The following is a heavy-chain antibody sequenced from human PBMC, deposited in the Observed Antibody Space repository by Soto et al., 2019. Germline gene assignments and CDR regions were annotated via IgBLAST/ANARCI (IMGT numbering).Heavy chain of an antibody. V-gene: IGHV3-11*05. D-gene: IGHD6-19*01. CDR3: ARDRGAVTGQYFDY. CDR2: ISSSGTSA. J-gene: IGHJ4*02. Sequence: QVHLEEWGGGLVKPGGSLRLACAASGFTFSAVYMSWIRQAPNKGLEYISYISSSGTSANYADSVKGRFTISRDNAKNSLYLQMNSLRAEDTAVYYCARDRGAVTGQYFDYWGQGALVIVSS. CDR1: GFTFSAVY.